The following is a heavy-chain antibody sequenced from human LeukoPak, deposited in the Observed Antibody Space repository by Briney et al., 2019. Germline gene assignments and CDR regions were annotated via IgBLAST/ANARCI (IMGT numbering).Heavy chain of an antibody. CDR3: ARGGFRPET. CDR1: GASVTTYY. CDR2: IYYSGST. D-gene: IGHD5-12*01. V-gene: IGHV4-59*02. J-gene: IGHJ5*02. Sequence: PSETLSLTCTVSGASVTTYYWSWVRQPPGKGLEYIGYIYYSGSTSYNPSLKSRVTMSVDTPKNQVSLSLNSVTAADTAVYYCARGGFRPETWGQGILVTVSS.